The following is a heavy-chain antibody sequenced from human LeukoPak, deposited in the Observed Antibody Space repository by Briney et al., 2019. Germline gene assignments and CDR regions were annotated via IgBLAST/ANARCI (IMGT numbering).Heavy chain of an antibody. D-gene: IGHD3-10*01. Sequence: GGSLRLSCAASGFTFSNAWMSWVRQAPGKGPEWVGRIKSKTDGGTTDYAAPVKGRFTISRDDSKNTLYLQMNSLKTEDTAVCYCTTAYYYGSGSPFDYWGQGTLVTVSS. CDR3: TTAYYYGSGSPFDY. V-gene: IGHV3-15*01. J-gene: IGHJ4*02. CDR2: IKSKTDGGTT. CDR1: GFTFSNAW.